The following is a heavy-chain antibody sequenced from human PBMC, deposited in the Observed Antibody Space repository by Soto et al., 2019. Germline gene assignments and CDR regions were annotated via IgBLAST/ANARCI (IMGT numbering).Heavy chain of an antibody. Sequence: QLQLQESGPGLVKPSETLSLTCTVSGGSISSSSHYWVWIRQPPGKGLEWIGSIYYSGDTYYNPSLKSRVTLSGDKSKNQFSVKLNSVTAADTAVYYCARHQSIVVVTAARAFDIWGQGTMVTVSS. CDR2: IYYSGDT. CDR1: GGSISSSSHY. D-gene: IGHD2-15*01. CDR3: ARHQSIVVVTAARAFDI. J-gene: IGHJ3*02. V-gene: IGHV4-39*01.